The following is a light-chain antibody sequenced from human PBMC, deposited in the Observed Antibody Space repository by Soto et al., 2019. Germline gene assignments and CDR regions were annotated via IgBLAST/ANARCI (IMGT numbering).Light chain of an antibody. CDR2: DAS. Sequence: DIQMTQSPSTLAASVGDRVTITCRASQSISFWLAWYQQKPGKAPKLLIFDASTLERGVPSRFSGSGSGTEFTLTISSLQPDEFATYYCQQYNSYVLTFGGGTKVEIK. V-gene: IGKV1-5*01. J-gene: IGKJ4*01. CDR3: QQYNSYVLT. CDR1: QSISFW.